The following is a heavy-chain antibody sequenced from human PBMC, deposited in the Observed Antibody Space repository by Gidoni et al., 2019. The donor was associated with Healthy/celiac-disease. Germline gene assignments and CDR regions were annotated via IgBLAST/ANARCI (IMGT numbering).Heavy chain of an antibody. D-gene: IGHD5-18*01. CDR2: IYTSGST. J-gene: IGHJ6*02. Sequence: QVQLQESGPGLVKPSQTLSLTCTVPGCSISSGSYYWSWIRQPAGKGLEWIGRIYTSGSTNYNPSLKSRVTISVDTSKNQFSLKLSSVTAADTAVYYCAREVAGYGGGMDVWGQGTTVTVSS. CDR3: AREVAGYGGGMDV. V-gene: IGHV4-61*02. CDR1: GCSISSGSYY.